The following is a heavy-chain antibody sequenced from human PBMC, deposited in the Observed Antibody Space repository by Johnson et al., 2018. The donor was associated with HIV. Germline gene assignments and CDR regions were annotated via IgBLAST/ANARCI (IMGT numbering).Heavy chain of an antibody. Sequence: VQLVESGGGLVQPGGSLRLSCAASGFIFSSYDMHWVRQATGKGLEWVSTIGTAGDTYYPGSVKGRFTISRENAKNSLYLQMNSLRDEDTAVYYCARGYILTGYSGAFDLWGQGTMVTVSS. CDR3: ARGYILTGYSGAFDL. CDR2: IGTAGDT. CDR1: GFIFSSYD. J-gene: IGHJ3*01. V-gene: IGHV3-13*01. D-gene: IGHD3-9*01.